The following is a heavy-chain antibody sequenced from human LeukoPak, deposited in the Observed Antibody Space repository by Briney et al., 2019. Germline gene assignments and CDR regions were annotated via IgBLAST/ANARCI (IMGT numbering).Heavy chain of an antibody. CDR3: AKSDSGGSWVYFDY. Sequence: PGGSLRLSCAAAGFTFSSYAMSWVRQAPGKGLEWVSAISGSGGSTYYADSVKGRFTISRDNSKNTLYLQMNSLRAEDTAVYYCAKSDSGGSWVYFDYWGQGTLVTVSS. D-gene: IGHD2-15*01. J-gene: IGHJ4*02. CDR2: ISGSGGST. V-gene: IGHV3-23*01. CDR1: GFTFSSYA.